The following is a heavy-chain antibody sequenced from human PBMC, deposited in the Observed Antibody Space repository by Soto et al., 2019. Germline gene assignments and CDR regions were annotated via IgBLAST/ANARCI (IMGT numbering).Heavy chain of an antibody. CDR1: GGTFSSYA. CDR2: IIPIFGTA. V-gene: IGHV1-69*06. Sequence: SVKVSCKASGGTFSSYAISWVRQAPGQGLEWMGGIIPIFGTANYAQKFQGRVTITADKSTSTAYMELSSLRSEDTAVYYCARDGNAGGDLSFDYWGQGTLVTVSS. J-gene: IGHJ4*02. D-gene: IGHD2-21*02. CDR3: ARDGNAGGDLSFDY.